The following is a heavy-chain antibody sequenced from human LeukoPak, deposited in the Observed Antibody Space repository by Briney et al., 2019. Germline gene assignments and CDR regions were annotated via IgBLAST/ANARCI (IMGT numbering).Heavy chain of an antibody. CDR3: TRLVGGGTFDY. Sequence: GGSLRLSCAASAFSFSVSPMHWVRQASGKGLDWVGHIRSKTNNYATAYTASVKGRFTISRDDSKNTAYLQMNSLKTEDTAVYYCTRLVGGGTFDYWGQGTLVTVSS. V-gene: IGHV3-73*01. J-gene: IGHJ4*02. CDR1: AFSFSVSP. D-gene: IGHD1-26*01. CDR2: IRSKTNNYAT.